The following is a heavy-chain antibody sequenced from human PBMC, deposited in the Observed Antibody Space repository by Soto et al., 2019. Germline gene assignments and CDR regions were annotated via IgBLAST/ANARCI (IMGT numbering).Heavy chain of an antibody. J-gene: IGHJ5*02. CDR2: IYYSGST. V-gene: IGHV4-59*08. CDR3: ARQYYYDNTWFAP. D-gene: IGHD3-22*01. Sequence: SETLSLTCTVSGGSISSYYWSWIRQPPGKGLEWIGYIYYSGSTNYNPSLKSRVTISVDTSKNQFSLKLSSVTAADTAVYYCARQYYYDNTWFAPGGQETLFTVPS. CDR1: GGSISSYY.